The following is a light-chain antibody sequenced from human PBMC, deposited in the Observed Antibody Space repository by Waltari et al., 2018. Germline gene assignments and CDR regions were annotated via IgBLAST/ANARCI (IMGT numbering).Light chain of an antibody. CDR3: QQSYSLPWT. Sequence: DIQMTQSPSSLSASVGDKVTITCRAGQTINKYLHWYQQKPGKAPRVLIYAASTLQSGVPSRFSGGGSGTDFTLTISSLQPEDFGTYFCQQSYSLPWTFGQGTKVEIE. CDR2: AAS. CDR1: QTINKY. J-gene: IGKJ1*01. V-gene: IGKV1-39*01.